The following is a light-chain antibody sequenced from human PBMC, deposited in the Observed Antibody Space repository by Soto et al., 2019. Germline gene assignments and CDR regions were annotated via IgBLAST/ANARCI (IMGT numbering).Light chain of an antibody. CDR3: QQYNSYPYT. CDR1: QSISSW. Sequence: DIQMTQSPSTLSASVGDRVTITCRASQSISSWLAWYQQKPGKAPKLLIYDASSLESGVPSRFSGSGSGTEFTLPISILQPDDFATYYCQQYNSYPYTFGQGTKLEIK. J-gene: IGKJ2*01. V-gene: IGKV1-5*01. CDR2: DAS.